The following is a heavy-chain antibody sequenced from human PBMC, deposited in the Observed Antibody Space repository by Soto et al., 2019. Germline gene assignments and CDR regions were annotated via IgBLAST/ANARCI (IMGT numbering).Heavy chain of an antibody. CDR1: GFTFSNAW. CDR3: TTDQILGGYCSSTSCPIY. V-gene: IGHV3-15*01. Sequence: GGSLRLSCAASGFTFSNAWMSWVRQAPGKGLEWVGRIKSKTDGGTTDYAAPVKGRFTISRDDSKNTLYLQMNSLKTEDTAVYYCTTDQILGGYCSSTSCPIYWGQGTLVTVSS. J-gene: IGHJ4*02. CDR2: IKSKTDGGTT. D-gene: IGHD2-2*01.